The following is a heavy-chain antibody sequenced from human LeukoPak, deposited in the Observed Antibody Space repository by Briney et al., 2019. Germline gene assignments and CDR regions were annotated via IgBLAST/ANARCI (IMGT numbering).Heavy chain of an antibody. CDR2: IKDDDSDT. Sequence: PGGSLRLSCAASGFTFSNYWMHWVRQAPGKGLVWVSRIKDDDSDTNYADSVKGRFTISRDNAKNTLYLQMNSLRAEDTAVYYCTTIRPDYWGQGTLVTVSS. D-gene: IGHD5-12*01. V-gene: IGHV3-74*01. J-gene: IGHJ4*02. CDR1: GFTFSNYW. CDR3: TTIRPDY.